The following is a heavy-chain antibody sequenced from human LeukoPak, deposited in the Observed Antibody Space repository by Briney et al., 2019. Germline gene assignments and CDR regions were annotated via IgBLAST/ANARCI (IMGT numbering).Heavy chain of an antibody. D-gene: IGHD3-10*01. CDR2: IYYSGST. V-gene: IGHV4-39*07. Sequence: PSETLSLTCTVSGGSISSSSYYWGWIRQPPGKGLEWIGSIYYSGSTYYNPSLKSRVTISVDKSKNQFSLKLSSVTAADTAVYYCARGLGSGSYYGRPFDYWGQGTLVTVSS. CDR1: GGSISSSSYY. CDR3: ARGLGSGSYYGRPFDY. J-gene: IGHJ4*02.